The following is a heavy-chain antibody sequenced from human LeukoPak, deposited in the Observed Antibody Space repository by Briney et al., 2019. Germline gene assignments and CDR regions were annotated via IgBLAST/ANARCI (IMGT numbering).Heavy chain of an antibody. Sequence: PSQTLSLTCAVYGGSFSAYSWTWVPHPPGKGPECVGEINHSGGSNHNPSLKSRGSLSRDPSQNPIFLRLRSVTAADTAVYNCSGTQAGASFQIWSQGTMVTVSS. J-gene: IGHJ3*02. CDR3: SGTQAGASFQI. CDR1: GGSFSAYS. CDR2: INHSGGS. D-gene: IGHD6-13*01. V-gene: IGHV4-34*01.